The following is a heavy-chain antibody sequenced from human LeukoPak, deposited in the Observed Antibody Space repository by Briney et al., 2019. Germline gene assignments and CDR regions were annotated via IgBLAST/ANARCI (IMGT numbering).Heavy chain of an antibody. CDR1: GFTFSNAW. CDR2: ISPSGGST. J-gene: IGHJ2*01. Sequence: GGSLRLSCAASGFTFSNAWMSWVRQAPGKGLEWVSAISPSGGSTYYPDSVKGRFTISRDNSKNTLFLQVNSLRAEDTAVYFCAKEPTSRGSGRGYFDLWGRGTLVTVSS. CDR3: AKEPTSRGSGRGYFDL. V-gene: IGHV3-23*01. D-gene: IGHD6-19*01.